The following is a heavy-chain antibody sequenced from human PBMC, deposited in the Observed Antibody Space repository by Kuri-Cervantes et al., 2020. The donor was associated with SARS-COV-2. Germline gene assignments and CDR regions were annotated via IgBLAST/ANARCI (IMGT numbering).Heavy chain of an antibody. V-gene: IGHV4-61*02. CDR2: IYTSGST. D-gene: IGHD3-22*01. CDR1: GGSISSGSYY. CDR3: ARDLAYDSSGYAFDY. Sequence: SETLSLTCTVSGGSISSGSYYWSWIRQPAGKGLEWIGRIYTSGSTNYNPSLKRRVTISVDTSKNQFSLKLSSVTAADTAVYYCARDLAYDSSGYAFDYWGQGTLVTVSS. J-gene: IGHJ4*02.